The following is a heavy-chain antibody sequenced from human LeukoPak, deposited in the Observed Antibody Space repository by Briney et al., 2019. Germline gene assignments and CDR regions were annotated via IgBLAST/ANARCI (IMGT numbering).Heavy chain of an antibody. D-gene: IGHD3-16*01. V-gene: IGHV3-23*01. J-gene: IGHJ4*02. CDR3: AKGSYDYVWGSHIDY. Sequence: SGGSLRLSCAAPGFTSSSYAMSWVRQAPGKGLEWVSDISGSGVRTYYADSVKGRFTISRDNSKNTLFLQMNRLTVEDTAVYYCAKGSYDYVWGSHIDYWGQGTLVTVSS. CDR2: ISGSGVRT. CDR1: GFTSSSYA.